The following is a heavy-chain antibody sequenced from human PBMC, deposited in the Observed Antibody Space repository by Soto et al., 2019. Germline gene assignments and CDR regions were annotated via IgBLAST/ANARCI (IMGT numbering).Heavy chain of an antibody. J-gene: IGHJ6*02. CDR3: AREGRIQLWLVSYCYGMDV. D-gene: IGHD5-18*01. Sequence: SVKVSCKASGGTFSSYAISWVRQAPGQGLEWMGGIIPIFGTANYAQKFQGRVTITADESTSTAYMELSSLRSEDTAVYYCAREGRIQLWLVSYCYGMDVWGQGTTVTVSS. CDR2: IIPIFGTA. V-gene: IGHV1-69*13. CDR1: GGTFSSYA.